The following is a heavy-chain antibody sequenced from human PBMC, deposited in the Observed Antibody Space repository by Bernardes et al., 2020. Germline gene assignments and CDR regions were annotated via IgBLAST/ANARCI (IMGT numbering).Heavy chain of an antibody. CDR1: GGSISSYY. CDR3: ARSRPGISVDT. Sequence: SETLSLTCTVSGGSISSYYWTWMRQSAGRGLEWIGYIHYSGSSNYIPSLKSRVTISMDTSKNQFSLKLSSVTAADTAVYYCARSRPGISVDTWGQGTLVTVSS. CDR2: IHYSGSS. V-gene: IGHV4-59*01. J-gene: IGHJ5*02. D-gene: IGHD1-26*01.